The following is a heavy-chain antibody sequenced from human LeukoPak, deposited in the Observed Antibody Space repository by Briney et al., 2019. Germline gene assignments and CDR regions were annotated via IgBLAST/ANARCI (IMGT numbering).Heavy chain of an antibody. CDR3: ASTNWNRPIDYYYYGMDV. V-gene: IGHV4-34*01. J-gene: IGHJ6*02. D-gene: IGHD1-20*01. CDR1: GGSFSGYY. Sequence: PSETLSLTCAVYGGSFSGYYWSWIRQPPGKGLEWIGEINHSGSTNYNPSLKSRVTISVDTSKNQFSLKLSSVTAADTAVYYCASTNWNRPIDYYYYGMDVRGQGTTVTVSS. CDR2: INHSGST.